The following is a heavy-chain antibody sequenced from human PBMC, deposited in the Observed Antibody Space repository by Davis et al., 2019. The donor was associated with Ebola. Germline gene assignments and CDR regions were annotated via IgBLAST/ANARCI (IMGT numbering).Heavy chain of an antibody. Sequence: SVKVSCKASGYTFTSYGISWVRQAPGQGLEWMGGIIPIFGTANYAQKFQGRVTITADESTSTAYMELSSLRSEDTAVYYCARERFRNSRQCDYWGQGTLVTVSS. D-gene: IGHD4-11*01. CDR1: GYTFTSYG. CDR2: IIPIFGTA. CDR3: ARERFRNSRQCDY. J-gene: IGHJ4*02. V-gene: IGHV1-69*13.